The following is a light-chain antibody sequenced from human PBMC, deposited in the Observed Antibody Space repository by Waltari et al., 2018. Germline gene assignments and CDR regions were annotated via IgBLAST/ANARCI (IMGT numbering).Light chain of an antibody. J-gene: IGKJ1*01. CDR3: QQRSKWPWA. V-gene: IGKV3-11*01. CDR1: QSINSY. Sequence: EIVLTQSPATLSVSPGERATLSCRASQSINSYLAWYQHKPGQAPRLLIYDASIRVTGIPARFSGSGSVTDFTLTISSLEPEDFAVYYCQQRSKWPWAFGQGTKVEIK. CDR2: DAS.